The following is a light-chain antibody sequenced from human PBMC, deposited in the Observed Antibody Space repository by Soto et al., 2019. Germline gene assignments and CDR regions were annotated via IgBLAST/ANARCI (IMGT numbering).Light chain of an antibody. CDR3: QQSYSTPPIT. V-gene: IGKV1-39*01. J-gene: IGKJ3*01. CDR2: AAS. Sequence: DIPMTQSPSSLSASVGDRVTITCRASQSISSYLNWYQQKPGKAPKLLIYAASSLQSGVPSRFSGSGSRTDFTLTISSLQPEDFATYYCQQSYSTPPITFGPGTKVDIQ. CDR1: QSISSY.